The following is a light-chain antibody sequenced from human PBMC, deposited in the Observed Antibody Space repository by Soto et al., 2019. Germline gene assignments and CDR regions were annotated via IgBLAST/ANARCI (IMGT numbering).Light chain of an antibody. Sequence: QAVVTQPPSTSGAPGQRVTIYCSGSMFNIGRNTVNWYQQLPGTAPKVLMYKDNRRPSGVPDRFSGSKSGTSASLAISGLQSEDEATYYCAAWDVGLEGPIFGGGTKLTVL. CDR3: AAWDVGLEGPI. J-gene: IGLJ2*01. CDR1: MFNIGRNT. CDR2: KDN. V-gene: IGLV1-44*01.